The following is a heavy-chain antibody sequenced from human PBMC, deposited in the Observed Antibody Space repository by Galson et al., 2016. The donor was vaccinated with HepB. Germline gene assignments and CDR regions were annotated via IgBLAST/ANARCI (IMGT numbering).Heavy chain of an antibody. CDR1: GYSFNYYW. CDR3: ARGGGLGSHHDGFDI. V-gene: IGHV5-10-1*01. Sequence: QSGAEVKKPGESLRISCEGSGYSFNYYWINWVRQVPGKGLEWMGRIDPSDSYSNYSPSFQGHVIISVDKYTNTASLTWRSLKASDTAMYYCARGGGLGSHHDGFDIWGQGTVVTVSS. J-gene: IGHJ3*02. CDR2: IDPSDSYS. D-gene: IGHD1-26*01.